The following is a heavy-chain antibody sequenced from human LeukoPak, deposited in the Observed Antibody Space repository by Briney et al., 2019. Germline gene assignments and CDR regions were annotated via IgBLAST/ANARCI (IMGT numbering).Heavy chain of an antibody. J-gene: IGHJ6*03. D-gene: IGHD3-10*01. CDR1: GGSFSGYY. CDR3: ARGQIESRISMVRGVIHPARYYYYSMDV. Sequence: SETLSLTCAVYGGSFSGYYWSWIRQPPGKGLEWIGEIIHSGSTNYNPSLKSRLTISLDTSKNQFSLNLSSVTAADTAVYYCARGQIESRISMVRGVIHPARYYYYSMDVWGKGTTVTVSS. CDR2: IIHSGST. V-gene: IGHV4-34*01.